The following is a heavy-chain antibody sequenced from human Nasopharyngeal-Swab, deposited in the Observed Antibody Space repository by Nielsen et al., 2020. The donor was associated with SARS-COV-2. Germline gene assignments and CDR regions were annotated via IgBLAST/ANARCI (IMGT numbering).Heavy chain of an antibody. Sequence: WIRQPPGKGLEWVSSISSSSSYIYYADLVKGRFTISRDNAKNSLYLQMNSLRAEDTAVYYCARVAGLIAAAGDYWGQGTLVTVSS. V-gene: IGHV3-21*01. CDR2: ISSSSSYI. J-gene: IGHJ4*02. CDR3: ARVAGLIAAAGDY. D-gene: IGHD6-13*01.